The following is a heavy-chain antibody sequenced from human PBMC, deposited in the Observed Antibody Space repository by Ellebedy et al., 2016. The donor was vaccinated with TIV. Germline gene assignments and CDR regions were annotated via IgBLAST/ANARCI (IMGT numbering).Heavy chain of an antibody. CDR2: ISSSSSTI. D-gene: IGHD1-26*01. J-gene: IGHJ3*02. CDR3: ARDGSLGELVAFDI. CDR1: GFTFSSYA. V-gene: IGHV3-48*04. Sequence: GGSLRLSXAASGFTFSSYAMHWVRQAPGKGLEWVSYISSSSSTIYYADSVKGRFTISRDNAKNSLYLQMNSLRAEDTAVYYCARDGSLGELVAFDIWGQGTMVTVSS.